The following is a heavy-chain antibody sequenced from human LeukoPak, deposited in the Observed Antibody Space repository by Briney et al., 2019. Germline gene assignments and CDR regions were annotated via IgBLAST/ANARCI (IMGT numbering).Heavy chain of an antibody. V-gene: IGHV1-2*02. Sequence: ASVKVSCEASGYTFTGYYMRWVRQAPGQGLEWMGWINPNSGGTNYAQTLQGRVTMTRDTSISTAYMELSRLRSDDTAAHYCARGVMITFGGEYNWSAPWGQGTLVTASS. J-gene: IGHJ5*02. CDR1: GYTFTGYY. CDR3: ARGVMITFGGEYNWSAP. CDR2: INPNSGGT. D-gene: IGHD3-16*01.